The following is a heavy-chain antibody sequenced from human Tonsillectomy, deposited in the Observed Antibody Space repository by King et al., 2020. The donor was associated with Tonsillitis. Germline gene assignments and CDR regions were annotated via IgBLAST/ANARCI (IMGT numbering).Heavy chain of an antibody. CDR1: GYTFTSYD. J-gene: IGHJ4*02. CDR2: MNPNSGNT. CDR3: ARGISPLNLWFGGSYVDY. D-gene: IGHD3-10*01. Sequence: VQLVESGAEVKKPGASVKVSCKASGYTFTSYDINWVRQATGQGLEWMGWMNPNSGNTGYAQKFQGRVTITRNTSISTAYMELSSLRSEDTAVYYCARGISPLNLWFGGSYVDYWGQGTLVTVSS. V-gene: IGHV1-8*02.